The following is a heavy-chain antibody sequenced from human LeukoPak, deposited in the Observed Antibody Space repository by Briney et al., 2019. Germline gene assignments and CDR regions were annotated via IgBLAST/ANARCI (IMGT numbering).Heavy chain of an antibody. J-gene: IGHJ4*02. D-gene: IGHD5-18*01. CDR1: GRSFTTYW. CDR3: ARQGYTYGYDY. V-gene: IGHV5-51*01. Sequence: GESLKISCKGSGRSFTTYWIGWVRQLPGKGLEWMGIIYPGDSDTRYSPSFQGQVTISADKSISTAYLQWSSLKASDTAMYYCARQGYTYGYDYWGQGNLVTVSS. CDR2: IYPGDSDT.